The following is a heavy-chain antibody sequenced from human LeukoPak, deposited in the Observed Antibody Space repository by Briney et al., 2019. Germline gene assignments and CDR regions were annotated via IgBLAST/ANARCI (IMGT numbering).Heavy chain of an antibody. D-gene: IGHD5-24*01. V-gene: IGHV4-59*01. CDR3: AGPMAYAFDI. Sequence: SETLSLTCTVSGGSISSYYWSWIRQPPGKGLEWIGYIYYSGSTNCNPSLKSRVTISVDTSKNQFSLKLSSVTAADTAVYYCAGPMAYAFDIWGQGTMVTVSS. CDR1: GGSISSYY. J-gene: IGHJ3*02. CDR2: IYYSGST.